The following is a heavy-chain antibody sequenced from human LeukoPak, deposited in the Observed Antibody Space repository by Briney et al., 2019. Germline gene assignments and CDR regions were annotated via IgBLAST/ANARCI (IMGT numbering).Heavy chain of an antibody. CDR2: INHSGST. Sequence: SETLSLTCAVYGGSFSGYYWSWIRQPPGRGLEWIGEINHSGSTNYNPSLKSRVTISVDTSKNQFSLKLSSVAAADTAVYYCARGRHCSGGSCFVRGINRAEYFQHWGQGTLVTVSS. CDR1: GGSFSGYY. J-gene: IGHJ1*01. V-gene: IGHV4-34*01. CDR3: ARGRHCSGGSCFVRGINRAEYFQH. D-gene: IGHD2-15*01.